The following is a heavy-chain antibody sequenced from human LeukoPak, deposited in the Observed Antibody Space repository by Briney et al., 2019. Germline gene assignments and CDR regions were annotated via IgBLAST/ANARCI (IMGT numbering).Heavy chain of an antibody. J-gene: IGHJ4*02. V-gene: IGHV3-48*01. D-gene: IGHD6-19*01. CDR2: MSSSGSVI. CDR3: TREDSSGWKY. Sequence: PGGSLRLSCAASGFTFSDYSMNWVRQAPGKGLEWVSYMSSSGSVIYYADSVKGRFTISRDNAKNSLYLQMNSLRADDTAVYYCTREDSSGWKYWGQGTQVIVSS. CDR1: GFTFSDYS.